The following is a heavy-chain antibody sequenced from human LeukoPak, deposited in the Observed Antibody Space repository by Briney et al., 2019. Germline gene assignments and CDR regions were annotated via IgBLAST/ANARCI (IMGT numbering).Heavy chain of an antibody. V-gene: IGHV3-21*01. CDR3: ARDPGSGSFDWFDP. Sequence: GGSLRLSCAASGFTFSSYSMNWVRQAPGKGLEWVSSISSSSSYIYYADSVKGRLTISRDNAKNSLYLQMNSLRAEDTAVYYCARDPGSGSFDWFDPWGQGTLVTVSS. D-gene: IGHD3-10*01. CDR2: ISSSSSYI. J-gene: IGHJ5*02. CDR1: GFTFSSYS.